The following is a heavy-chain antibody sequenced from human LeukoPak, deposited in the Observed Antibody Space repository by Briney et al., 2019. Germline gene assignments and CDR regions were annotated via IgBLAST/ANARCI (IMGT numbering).Heavy chain of an antibody. J-gene: IGHJ4*02. CDR2: INPNSGGT. CDR1: GYTCTGYY. D-gene: IGHD3-10*01. V-gene: IGHV1-2*04. Sequence: ASVKVSCKASGYTCTGYYMHWVRQAPGQGLEWRGWINPNSGGTNYAQKFQGWVTMTRDTSISTAYMELSRLRSDDTAVYYCARGKYGSGSYYFDYWGQGTLVTVSS. CDR3: ARGKYGSGSYYFDY.